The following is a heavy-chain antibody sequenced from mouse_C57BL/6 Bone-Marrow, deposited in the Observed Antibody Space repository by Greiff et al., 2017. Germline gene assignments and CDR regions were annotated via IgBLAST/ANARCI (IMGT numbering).Heavy chain of an antibody. CDR3: ARIGTRSIDY. Sequence: EVQLQQPGPELVKPGASVKISCKASGYTFTDYYMNWVKQSHGKSLEWIGDINPNDGGTSYNQKFKGKATLTVDTSSSSSYMELRSLTSEDSAVYYCARIGTRSIDYWGQGTSVTVSS. CDR1: GYTFTDYY. V-gene: IGHV1-26*01. CDR2: INPNDGGT. J-gene: IGHJ4*01. D-gene: IGHD4-1*01.